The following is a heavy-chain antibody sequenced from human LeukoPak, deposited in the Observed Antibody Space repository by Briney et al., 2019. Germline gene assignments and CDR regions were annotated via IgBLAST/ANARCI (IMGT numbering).Heavy chain of an antibody. CDR2: IYADGRT. CDR3: AKDARRSSGWWFFDH. V-gene: IGHV3-53*01. Sequence: GGSLRLSCAASGFTVSSNYMSWVRQAPGKGLEWVAVIYADGRTYYADSVKGRFTLSRDNSKNTLYLQMNSLRAEDTAVYYCAKDARRSSGWWFFDHWGQGTLGTVSS. J-gene: IGHJ4*02. CDR1: GFTVSSNY. D-gene: IGHD6-19*01.